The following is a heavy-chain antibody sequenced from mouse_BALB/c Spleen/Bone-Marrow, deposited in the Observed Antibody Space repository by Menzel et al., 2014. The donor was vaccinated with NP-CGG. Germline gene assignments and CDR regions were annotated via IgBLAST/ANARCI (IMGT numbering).Heavy chain of an antibody. CDR2: IRSKSNNYAT. CDR1: GFTFNTYA. J-gene: IGHJ3*01. V-gene: IGHV10-1*02. CDR3: VSHGSWFAY. Sequence: EVKLVESGGGLVQPQGSLKLSCAASGFTFNTYAMNWVRQAPGKGLEWVARIRSKSNNYATYYADSVKDRFTISRDDSQSMLYLQMNNLKTEDTAMYYCVSHGSWFAYWGQGTLVTVSA.